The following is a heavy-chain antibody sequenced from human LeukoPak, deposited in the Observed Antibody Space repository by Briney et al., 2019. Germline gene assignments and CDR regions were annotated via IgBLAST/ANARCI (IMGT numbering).Heavy chain of an antibody. CDR1: GFTFDDYG. CDR3: ARDGGAYGSGSYEH. J-gene: IGHJ1*01. Sequence: GGSLRLSCAASGFTFDDYGMSWVRQAPGKGLEWVSGINWNGGSTGYADSVKGRFTISRDNAKKSLYLQMNSLRAEDTALYHCARDGGAYGSGSYEHWGQGTLVTVSS. D-gene: IGHD3-10*01. CDR2: INWNGGST. V-gene: IGHV3-20*01.